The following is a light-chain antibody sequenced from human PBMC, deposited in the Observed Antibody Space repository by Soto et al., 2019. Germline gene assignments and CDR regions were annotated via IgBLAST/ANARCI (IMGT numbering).Light chain of an antibody. J-gene: IGKJ5*01. CDR1: QSISGK. CDR3: QQSYSRVT. CDR2: AAS. V-gene: IGKV1-39*01. Sequence: DIQVTQSPSSLSASVGDTVTITCRTSQSISGKLSWYQQIPGKAPKLLIYAASRLQSGVPSRFSASGSGTEFTLTISSLHPDDFASYYCQQSYSRVTFGQGTRREIK.